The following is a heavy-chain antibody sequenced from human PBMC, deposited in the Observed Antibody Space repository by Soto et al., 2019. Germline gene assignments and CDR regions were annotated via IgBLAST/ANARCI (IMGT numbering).Heavy chain of an antibody. CDR1: GYNFVSYW. CDR3: TRGGYGGSPVDS. CDR2: IYAGDSDT. Sequence: GESLKISCKGSGYNFVSYWIGWVRQRPGKGLEWMGIIYAGDSDTRYSPSFQGQVIISTDKSISTAYLQWSSLKASDTAMYYCTRGGYGGSPVDSWGQGTLVTVSS. J-gene: IGHJ4*02. D-gene: IGHD4-17*01. V-gene: IGHV5-51*01.